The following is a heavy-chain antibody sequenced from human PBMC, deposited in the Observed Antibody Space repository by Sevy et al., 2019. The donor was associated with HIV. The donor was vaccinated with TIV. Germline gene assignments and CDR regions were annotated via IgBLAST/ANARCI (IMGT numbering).Heavy chain of an antibody. V-gene: IGHV3-30*02. CDR1: GFTFSSYG. J-gene: IGHJ4*02. CDR3: AKAHYDYIWGSYRLDY. CDR2: TRYDGSNK. Sequence: GGSLRLSCAASGFTFSSYGMHWVRLAPGKGLEWVAYTRYDGSNKDYADSVKGRFTISRDNSKNTLYLQMNSLRAEDTAVYYCAKAHYDYIWGSYRLDYWGQGTLVTVSS. D-gene: IGHD3-16*02.